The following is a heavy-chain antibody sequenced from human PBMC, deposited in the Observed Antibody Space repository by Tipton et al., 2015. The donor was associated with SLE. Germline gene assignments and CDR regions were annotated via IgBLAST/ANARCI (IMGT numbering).Heavy chain of an antibody. CDR3: ARDYYGSGFDAFDI. Sequence: GLVKPSETLPLACTVSGGSISTYYWSWIRQPPKQGLEWIGWIYHTGSTDYNPSLKSRVTISVDTSKNQFSLRLSSVTAADTAVYYCARDYYGSGFDAFDIWGQGTMVTVSS. CDR1: GGSISTYY. J-gene: IGHJ3*02. D-gene: IGHD3-10*01. V-gene: IGHV4-59*01. CDR2: IYHTGST.